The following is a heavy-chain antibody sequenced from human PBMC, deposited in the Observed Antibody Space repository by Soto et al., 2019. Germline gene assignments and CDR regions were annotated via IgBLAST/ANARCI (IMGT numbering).Heavy chain of an antibody. CDR2: ISNDGTNK. D-gene: IGHD3-9*01. V-gene: IGHV3-30*03. J-gene: IGHJ6*02. Sequence: GGSLRLSCAASGITFSAYAMHWVRQAPGKGLEWVAVISNDGTNKYYADSVKGRFTISRDNAKNSLYLQMNSLRAEDTAVYYCARLYDILNIRSMDVWGQGTTVTVSS. CDR1: GITFSAYA. CDR3: ARLYDILNIRSMDV.